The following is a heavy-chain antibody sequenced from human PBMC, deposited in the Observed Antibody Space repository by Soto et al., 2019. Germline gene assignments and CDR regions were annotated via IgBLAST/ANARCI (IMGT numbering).Heavy chain of an antibody. Sequence: QVQLVQSGAEVKKPGASVKVSCKASGYTFTSYYMHWVRQAPGQGLAWRGIINPSGGSTSYAQEFQGRVTMTRDTSTSTVYMELSSLRSEDTAVYYCARDARVVAATRWNWFDPWGQGTLVTVSS. V-gene: IGHV1-46*01. CDR1: GYTFTSYY. J-gene: IGHJ5*02. CDR2: INPSGGST. D-gene: IGHD2-15*01. CDR3: ARDARVVAATRWNWFDP.